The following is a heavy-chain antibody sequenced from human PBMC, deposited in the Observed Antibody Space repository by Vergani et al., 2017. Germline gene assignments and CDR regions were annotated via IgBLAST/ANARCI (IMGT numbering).Heavy chain of an antibody. CDR3: ARDVGSLDIAFDI. Sequence: QVQLVQSGAEVKKPGASVKVSCKASGYTFTSYYMHWVRQAPGQGLEWMGIINPSGGSTSYAQKFQGRVTMTTDTSTSTAYMELRSLRSDDTAVYYCARDVGSLDIAFDIWGQGTMVTVSS. CDR1: GYTFTSYY. D-gene: IGHD2-2*03. CDR2: INPSGGST. V-gene: IGHV1-46*01. J-gene: IGHJ3*02.